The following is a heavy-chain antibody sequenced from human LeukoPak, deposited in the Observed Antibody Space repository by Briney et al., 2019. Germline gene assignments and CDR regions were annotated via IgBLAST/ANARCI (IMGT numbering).Heavy chain of an antibody. Sequence: SETLSLTCTVSGGSISSYYWSWTRQPPGKGLEWIGYIYYSGSTNYNPSLKSRVTISVDTSKNQFSLKLSSVTAADTAVYYCARGTTVTSIGAFDIWGQGTMVTVSS. CDR2: IYYSGST. CDR1: GGSISSYY. CDR3: ARGTTVTSIGAFDI. D-gene: IGHD4-17*01. V-gene: IGHV4-59*12. J-gene: IGHJ3*02.